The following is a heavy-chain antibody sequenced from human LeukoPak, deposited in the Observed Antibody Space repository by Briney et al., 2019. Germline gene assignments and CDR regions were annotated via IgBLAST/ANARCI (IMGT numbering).Heavy chain of an antibody. Sequence: PGGSLRLSCTVSGFTVSSNSMSWVRQAPGKGLEWVSFIYSDNTHYSDSVKGRFTISRDNSKNTLYLQMNSLRAEDTAVYYCAKDAMWEHSSGWYSDYWGQGTLVTVSS. V-gene: IGHV3-66*03. J-gene: IGHJ4*02. CDR2: IYSDNT. D-gene: IGHD6-19*01. CDR3: AKDAMWEHSSGWYSDY. CDR1: GFTVSSNS.